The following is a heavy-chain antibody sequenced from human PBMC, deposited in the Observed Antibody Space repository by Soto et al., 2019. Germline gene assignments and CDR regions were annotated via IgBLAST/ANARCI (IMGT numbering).Heavy chain of an antibody. J-gene: IGHJ4*02. CDR1: GYTFSSYD. V-gene: IGHV1-8*01. Sequence: ASVKVSCKASGYTFSSYDINWVRQATGQGLEWMGWMNPNSGNTGYAQKFQGRVTMTRNTSISTAYMELSSLRSEDTAVYYCARAYCIGGSCYSAGWGPAIDYWGQGTLVTVSS. CDR2: MNPNSGNT. CDR3: ARAYCIGGSCYSAGWGPAIDY. D-gene: IGHD2-15*01.